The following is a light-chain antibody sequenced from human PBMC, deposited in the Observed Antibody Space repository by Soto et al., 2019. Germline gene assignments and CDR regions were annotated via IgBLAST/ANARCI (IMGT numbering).Light chain of an antibody. V-gene: IGLV4-69*01. CDR3: QTWGTGIRV. CDR1: SGHSSYA. Sequence: QPVLIQSPSASASLGASVKLTCTLSSGHSSYAITWHQQQPEKGPRYLMKLNSDGSHTKGDGIPDRFSGSSSGAERYLTISSLQSEDEADYYCQTWGTGIRVFGGGTKVTVL. CDR2: LNSDGSH. J-gene: IGLJ3*02.